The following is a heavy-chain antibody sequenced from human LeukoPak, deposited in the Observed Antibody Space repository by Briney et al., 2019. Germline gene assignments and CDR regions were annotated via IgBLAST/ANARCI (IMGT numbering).Heavy chain of an antibody. CDR2: IYHSGST. CDR1: GYSICSGYY. Sequence: PSETLSLTCAVSGYSICSGYYWGWIRQPPGKGLEWIGSIYHSGSTYYNPSLKSRVTISVDTSKNQFSLKPSSVTAADTAVYYCARLLSPFTYYDYVWGSYRYSDAFDIWGQGTMVTVSS. D-gene: IGHD3-16*02. V-gene: IGHV4-38-2*01. CDR3: ARLLSPFTYYDYVWGSYRYSDAFDI. J-gene: IGHJ3*02.